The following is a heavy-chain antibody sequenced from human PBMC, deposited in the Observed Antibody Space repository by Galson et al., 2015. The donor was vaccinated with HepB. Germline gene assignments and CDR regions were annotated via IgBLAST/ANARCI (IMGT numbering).Heavy chain of an antibody. CDR3: AKDPTSYCSGGSCYVV. Sequence: SLRLSCAASGFTFSSHAMSWVRQAPGQGLEWVSTISGSGTSTYYADSVKGRFTISRDNSKNTLYLQMNSLRAEDTAVYYCAKDPTSYCSGGSCYVVWCQGTLVTVSS. V-gene: IGHV3-23*01. CDR1: GFTFSSHA. J-gene: IGHJ4*02. CDR2: ISGSGTST. D-gene: IGHD2-15*01.